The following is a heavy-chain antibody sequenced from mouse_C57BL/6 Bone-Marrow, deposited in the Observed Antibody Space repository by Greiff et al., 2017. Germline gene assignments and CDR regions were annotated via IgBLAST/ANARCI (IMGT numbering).Heavy chain of an antibody. CDR3: ARSSYGSSYGGY. D-gene: IGHD1-1*01. Sequence: VQLQQPGAELVKPGASVKMSCKASGYTFTSYWITWVKQRPGQGLEWIGDIYPGSGNTYYNEKFKGKATLTADKSSSTAYMELRSLTSEDSAVYFCARSSYGSSYGGYWGQGTTLTVSS. CDR1: GYTFTSYW. J-gene: IGHJ2*01. CDR2: IYPGSGNT. V-gene: IGHV1-55*01.